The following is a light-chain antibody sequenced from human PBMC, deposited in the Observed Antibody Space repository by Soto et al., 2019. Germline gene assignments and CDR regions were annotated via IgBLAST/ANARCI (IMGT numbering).Light chain of an antibody. CDR2: GVY. Sequence: EIVMTQSPATLSVSPGERATLSCRASQRISNNLAWYQQKPGQAPRLLIYGVYSRATGVPARFSGSGSGTEFTLTFSSLQSEDFAVYYCQQYNEWPGCTFGQGTKLEI. J-gene: IGKJ2*02. CDR1: QRISNN. V-gene: IGKV3-15*01. CDR3: QQYNEWPGCT.